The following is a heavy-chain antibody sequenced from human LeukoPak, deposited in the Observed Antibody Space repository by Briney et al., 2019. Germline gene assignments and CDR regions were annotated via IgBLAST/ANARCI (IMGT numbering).Heavy chain of an antibody. Sequence: GSLRLSCAASGFTFSNAWMSWVRQPPGKGLEWIGEINHSGSTNYNPSLKSRVTISVDTSKNQFSLKLSAVTAADTAVYYCVREREGYFDLWGRGTLVTVSS. V-gene: IGHV4-34*01. J-gene: IGHJ2*01. CDR1: GFTFSNAW. CDR2: INHSGST. CDR3: VREREGYFDL.